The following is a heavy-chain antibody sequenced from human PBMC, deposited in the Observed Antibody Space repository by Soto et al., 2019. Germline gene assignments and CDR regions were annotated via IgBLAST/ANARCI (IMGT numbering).Heavy chain of an antibody. V-gene: IGHV1-46*01. CDR3: ARDAGYCSSTSCYTEYFDY. D-gene: IGHD2-2*02. J-gene: IGHJ4*02. CDR2: INPSGGST. CDR1: GYTFTSYY. Sequence: GASVKVSCKASGYTFTSYYMHWVRQAPGQGLEWMGIINPSGGSTSYAQKFQGRVTMTRDTSTSTVYMELSGLRSEDTAVYYCARDAGYCSSTSCYTEYFDYWGQGTLVTVSS.